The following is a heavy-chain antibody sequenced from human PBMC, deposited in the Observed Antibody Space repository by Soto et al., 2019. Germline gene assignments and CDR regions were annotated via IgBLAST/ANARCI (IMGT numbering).Heavy chain of an antibody. CDR2: IYYSGST. CDR1: GGSISSGGYY. D-gene: IGHD4-17*01. Sequence: SETLSPTCTVSGGSISSGGYYWSWIRQHPGKGLEWIGYIYYSGSTYYNPSLKSRVTISVDTSKNQFSLKLSSVTAADTAVYYCARGGTKMTTVTTDWYFDLWGRGTLVTVSS. CDR3: ARGGTKMTTVTTDWYFDL. V-gene: IGHV4-31*03. J-gene: IGHJ2*01.